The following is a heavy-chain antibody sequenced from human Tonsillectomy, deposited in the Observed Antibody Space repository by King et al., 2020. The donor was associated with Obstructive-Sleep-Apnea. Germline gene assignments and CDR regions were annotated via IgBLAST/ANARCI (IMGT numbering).Heavy chain of an antibody. CDR2: IRSKAYGGTT. CDR3: TRPTKGGYSYGFDY. V-gene: IGHV3-49*03. J-gene: IGHJ4*02. CDR1: GFTFGDYA. D-gene: IGHD5-18*01. Sequence: VQLVESGGGLAQPGRSLRLSCTASGFTFGDYAMSWFRQAPGKGLEWVGFIRSKAYGGTTEYAASVKGRFTISRDDSKSIAYLQMNSLKTEDTAVYYCTRPTKGGYSYGFDYWGQGTLVTVSS.